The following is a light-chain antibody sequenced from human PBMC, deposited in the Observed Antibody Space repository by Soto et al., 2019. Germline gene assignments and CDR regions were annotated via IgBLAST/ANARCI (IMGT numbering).Light chain of an antibody. J-gene: IGKJ3*01. V-gene: IGKV3-20*01. CDR3: QWYGSSPTIT. CDR2: GAT. Sequence: EIVLTQSPGTLSLSPGERATLSCRASQSVSHNYLAWYQQQPGQAPSLLIYGATTRAAGIPDRFTGSGSGSDFALTISRLELEDFAVYFCQWYGSSPTITFGPGTKVDIK. CDR1: QSVSHNY.